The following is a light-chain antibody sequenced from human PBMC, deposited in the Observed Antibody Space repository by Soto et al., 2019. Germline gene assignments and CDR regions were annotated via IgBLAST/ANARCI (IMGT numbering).Light chain of an antibody. CDR2: SSN. CDR3: AAWDDSLNGYV. V-gene: IGLV1-44*01. J-gene: IGLJ1*01. CDR1: SSNIGSNT. Sequence: QSALTQPPSASGTPGQRVTISCSGSSSNIGSNTVNWYQQLPGTAPKLLIYSSNQRPSGVPDRFSCSKSGTSASLAISGLQSEDEAYYYCAAWDDSLNGYVFGTGTKVTVL.